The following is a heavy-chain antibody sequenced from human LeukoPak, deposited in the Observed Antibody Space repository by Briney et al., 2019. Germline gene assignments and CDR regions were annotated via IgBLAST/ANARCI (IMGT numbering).Heavy chain of an antibody. V-gene: IGHV3-23*01. J-gene: IGHJ2*01. D-gene: IGHD2-21*02. CDR2: ISGSGGST. CDR1: GFTFSSYA. Sequence: PGGSLRLSCAASGFTFSSYAMSWVRQAPGKGLEWVSAISGSGGSTYYADSVKGRFTISRDNSENTQYLQMNSLRAEDTAVYYCAKDGTYCGGDCYPNWYFDLWGRGTLVTVSS. CDR3: AKDGTYCGGDCYPNWYFDL.